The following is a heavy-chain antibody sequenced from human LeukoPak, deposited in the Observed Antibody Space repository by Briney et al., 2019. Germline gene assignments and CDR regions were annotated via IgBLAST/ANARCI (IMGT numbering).Heavy chain of an antibody. J-gene: IGHJ4*02. CDR3: ARFSGSSNFDY. V-gene: IGHV1-2*02. CDR1: GYTFSGYF. CDR2: IYPNSGGT. Sequence: GASVKVSCRASGYTFSGYFMHWVRQAPGQGLEWMGWIYPNSGGTEYAQKFQGRVTMTRDTSISTIYMELSSLRSDDTAVYYCARFSGSSNFDYWGQGTLVTVPS. D-gene: IGHD1-26*01.